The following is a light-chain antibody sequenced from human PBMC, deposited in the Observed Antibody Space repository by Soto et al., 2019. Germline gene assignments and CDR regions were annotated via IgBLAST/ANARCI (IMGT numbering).Light chain of an antibody. V-gene: IGLV3-1*01. J-gene: IGLJ2*01. CDR2: QDN. Sequence: SYELTQSPSVSVSPGQTASITCSGDKLGDKYACWYQQKPGQSPVLVIYQDNKRPSGIPERFSGSNSGNTATLTISGTQAMDEDDYYCQAWDSSTAGVVFGGGTKLTVL. CDR1: KLGDKY. CDR3: QAWDSSTAGVV.